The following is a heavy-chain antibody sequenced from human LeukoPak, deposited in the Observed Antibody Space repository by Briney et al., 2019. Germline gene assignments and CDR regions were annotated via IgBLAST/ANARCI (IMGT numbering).Heavy chain of an antibody. D-gene: IGHD3-10*02. V-gene: IGHV4-39*07. CDR3: ARDDVHSRGFDY. Sequence: SETLSLTCTVSGGSISSSSYYWGWIRQPPGKGLEWIGSIYYSGSTYYNPSLKSRVTISVDTSKNQFSLKLSSVTAADTAVYYCARDDVHSRGFDYWGQGTLVTVSS. CDR2: IYYSGST. CDR1: GGSISSSSYY. J-gene: IGHJ4*02.